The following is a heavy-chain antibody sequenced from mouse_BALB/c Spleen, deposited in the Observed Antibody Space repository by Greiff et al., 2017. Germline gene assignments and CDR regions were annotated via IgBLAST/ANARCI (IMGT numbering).Heavy chain of an antibody. D-gene: IGHD2-3*01. V-gene: IGHV5-6-3*01. CDR1: GFTFSSYG. CDR3: AREGYDGYYGIFAY. CDR2: INSNGGST. J-gene: IGHJ3*01. Sequence: EVQVVESGGGLVQPGGSLKLSCAASGFTFSSYGMSWVRQTPDKRLELVATINSNGGSTYYPDSVKGRFTISRDNAKNTLYLQMSSLKSEDTAMYYCAREGYDGYYGIFAYWGQGTLVTVSA.